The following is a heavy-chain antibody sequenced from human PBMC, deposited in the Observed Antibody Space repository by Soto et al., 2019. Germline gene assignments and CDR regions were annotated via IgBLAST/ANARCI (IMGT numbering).Heavy chain of an antibody. CDR2: IYYSGST. D-gene: IGHD2-8*01. CDR1: GGSVSSGSYY. J-gene: IGHJ6*02. V-gene: IGHV4-61*01. Sequence: SGCLYLTCTVSGGSVSSGSYYWRWIRQPPGKGLAWIGYIYYSGSTNYNPSLKSRVTISVDTSKNQFSLKLSSVTAADTAVYYCARDTRKDIVLMVYASDGMDVWGQGTTVTVSS. CDR3: ARDTRKDIVLMVYASDGMDV.